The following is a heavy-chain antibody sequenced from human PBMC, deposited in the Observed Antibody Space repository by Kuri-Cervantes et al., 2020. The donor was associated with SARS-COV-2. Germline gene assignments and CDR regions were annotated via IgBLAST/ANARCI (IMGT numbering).Heavy chain of an antibody. D-gene: IGHD5-24*01. CDR2: VCYTGST. V-gene: IGHV4-59*01. J-gene: IGHJ5*02. CDR1: GGSITSSY. Sequence: GSLRLSCSVSGGSITSSYWSWLRQPPGKGLEWIGYVCYTGSTNYNPSLKSRVSITIDTSKRQFSLKLTSVTAADTAVYYCARVVDRGNNYIFDWFDPWGQGTLVTVSS. CDR3: ARVVDRGNNYIFDWFDP.